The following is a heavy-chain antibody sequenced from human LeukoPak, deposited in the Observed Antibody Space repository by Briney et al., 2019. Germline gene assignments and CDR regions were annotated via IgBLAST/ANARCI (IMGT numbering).Heavy chain of an antibody. J-gene: IGHJ4*02. CDR2: ISAYNGNT. D-gene: IGHD1-14*01. CDR3: ARDGTGMGGLDY. Sequence: GASVKVSCKASGYTFPSYGISWVRQAPGQGLEWMGWISAYNGNTNYAQKLQGRVTITADTSTSTVYMELSSLRSEDTAVYYCARDGTGMGGLDYWGQGTLVTVSS. CDR1: GYTFPSYG. V-gene: IGHV1-18*01.